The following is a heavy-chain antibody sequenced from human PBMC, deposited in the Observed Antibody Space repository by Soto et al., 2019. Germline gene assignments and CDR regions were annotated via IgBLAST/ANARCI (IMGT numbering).Heavy chain of an antibody. V-gene: IGHV1-69*06. CDR2: IIPIFGTA. J-gene: IGHJ5*02. Sequence: SVKVSCKASGGTFSSYAISWVRQAPGQGLEWMGGIIPIFGTADYAQKFQGRVTITADKSTSTAYMELSSLRSEDTAVYYCARDWRGSSWYGGWFDPWGQGTLVTVSS. CDR1: GGTFSSYA. D-gene: IGHD6-13*01. CDR3: ARDWRGSSWYGGWFDP.